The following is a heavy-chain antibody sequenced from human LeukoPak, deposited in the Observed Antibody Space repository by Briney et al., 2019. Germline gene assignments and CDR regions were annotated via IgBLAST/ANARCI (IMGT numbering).Heavy chain of an antibody. D-gene: IGHD2/OR15-2a*01. CDR1: GFTFSDYY. CDR2: ISSSGDSL. J-gene: IGHJ6*02. V-gene: IGHV3-11*01. CDR3: VREVVIVPDYFYYGLDV. Sequence: GGSLRLSCAASGFTFSDYYMTWIRQAPGKGLEWISFISSSGDSLYYADSVRGRFTISRDNAKNSLYLQMNGLRAEDTAVYYCVREVVIVPDYFYYGLDVWGQGTTVTVSS.